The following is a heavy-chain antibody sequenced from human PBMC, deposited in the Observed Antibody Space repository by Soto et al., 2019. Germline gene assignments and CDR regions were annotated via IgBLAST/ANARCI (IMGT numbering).Heavy chain of an antibody. Sequence: QVQLQESGPGLVSASGTLSLTCAVSGGPITYWLSWVRQSPGKGLEWIGEVSQRGGTNYIPSLKSRVTISIDNSRNQIFLHLTSVTAADTAVYFCAKHVTDSGTRGYDSWGQGILVTVSS. D-gene: IGHD1-1*01. V-gene: IGHV4-4*02. CDR3: AKHVTDSGTRGYDS. J-gene: IGHJ5*02. CDR1: GGPITYW. CDR2: VSQRGGT.